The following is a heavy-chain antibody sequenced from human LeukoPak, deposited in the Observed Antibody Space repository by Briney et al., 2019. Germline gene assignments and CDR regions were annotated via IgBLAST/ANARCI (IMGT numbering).Heavy chain of an antibody. J-gene: IGHJ4*02. CDR3: ARLTGYSCGYAGY. D-gene: IGHD5-18*01. CDR1: GGSIRSSYYY. Sequence: PSETLSLTCTVSGGSIRSSYYYWGWIRQPPGKGLEWIGSIYDSGSTYYNPSLKSRVTISVDTSKNQFSLKLNSVTAADTAVYYCARLTGYSCGYAGYWGQGTLVTVSS. V-gene: IGHV4-39*01. CDR2: IYDSGST.